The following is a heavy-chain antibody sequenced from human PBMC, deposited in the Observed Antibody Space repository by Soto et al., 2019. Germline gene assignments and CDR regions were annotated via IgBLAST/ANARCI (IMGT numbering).Heavy chain of an antibody. CDR3: GRDVTGTNPPNYYYYSGMDV. Sequence: RSETLSLTCVVSGYSISSEYYWGWIRQPPGKGLEWIGSIYHSGSTYYNPSLKSRVTISIHTSKNQFSLTLRSATAADTAVYYCGRDVTGTNPPNYYYYSGMDVWGQGTTVT. CDR2: IYHSGST. CDR1: GYSISSEYY. J-gene: IGHJ6*02. V-gene: IGHV4-38-2*02. D-gene: IGHD1-7*01.